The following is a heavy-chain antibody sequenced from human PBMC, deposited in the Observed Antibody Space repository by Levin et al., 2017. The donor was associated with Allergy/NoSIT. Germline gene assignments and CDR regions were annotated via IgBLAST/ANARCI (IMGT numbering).Heavy chain of an antibody. CDR3: ARGGCSSTSCLDN. V-gene: IGHV3-74*01. Sequence: GESLKISCAASGFTFSNYWMHWVRQAPGKGLVWVSHINSDGSNTNYADFVKGRFTISRDNAKNTLYLQMNSLRDEDTAVYYCARGGCSSTSCLDNWGQGTLVTVSP. D-gene: IGHD2-2*01. J-gene: IGHJ4*02. CDR2: INSDGSNT. CDR1: GFTFSNYW.